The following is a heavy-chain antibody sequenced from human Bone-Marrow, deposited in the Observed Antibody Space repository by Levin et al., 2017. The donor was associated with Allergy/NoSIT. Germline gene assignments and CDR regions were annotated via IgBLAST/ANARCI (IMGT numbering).Heavy chain of an antibody. CDR3: ATFDYSSYGYYFDY. CDR1: GFNFHAYA. V-gene: IGHV3-23*01. J-gene: IGHJ4*02. D-gene: IGHD4-11*01. CDR2: IRGSDDAT. Sequence: SCAVSGFNFHAYAMTWVRQAPGKGLEWVSTIRGSDDATFYRDSVTGRFTVSRDSSEDTLYLQMDRLRAEDTAVYYCATFDYSSYGYYFDYWGQGTLVTVSS.